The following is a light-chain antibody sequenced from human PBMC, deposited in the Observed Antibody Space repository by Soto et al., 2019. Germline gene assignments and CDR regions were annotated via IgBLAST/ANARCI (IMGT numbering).Light chain of an antibody. Sequence: QSALTQPPSASGSPGQSVTISCTGTGSDVGGYNYVSWYQQHPGKAPKLMIYEVNKRPSGVPDRFSGSKSGNTASLTVSGLQADDEADYYCSSYGGSGNWGVFGGGTKVTVL. CDR2: EVN. CDR3: SSYGGSGNWGV. J-gene: IGLJ3*02. V-gene: IGLV2-8*01. CDR1: GSDVGGYNY.